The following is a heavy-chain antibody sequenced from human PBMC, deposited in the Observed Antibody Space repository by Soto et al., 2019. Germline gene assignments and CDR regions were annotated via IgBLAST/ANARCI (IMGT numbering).Heavy chain of an antibody. CDR3: ARDRGDSGYDYGGVDY. J-gene: IGHJ4*02. CDR1: GFTFSSYA. CDR2: ISYDGSNK. Sequence: QVQLVESGGGVVQPGRSLRLSCAASGFTFSSYAMHWVRQAPGKGLEWVAVISYDGSNKYYADSVKGRFTISRDNSKNGLYLQMNSLRAEDTAVYYCARDRGDSGYDYGGVDYWGQGTLVTVSS. V-gene: IGHV3-30-3*01. D-gene: IGHD5-12*01.